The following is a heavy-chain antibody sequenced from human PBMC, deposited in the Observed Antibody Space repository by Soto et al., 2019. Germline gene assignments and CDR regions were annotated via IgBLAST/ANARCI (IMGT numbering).Heavy chain of an antibody. CDR2: ISGSSGTI. V-gene: IGHV3-48*02. Sequence: EVQLVESGGGLVQPGGSLRLSCAASGFSFSVYSMNWVRQAPGKGLEWVSYISGSSGTIYYADSVKGRFTISRDNAKNSLYLQLSSLRDEDTAIYYCARESSGYPDSWGQGTLVTVSS. CDR1: GFSFSVYS. CDR3: ARESSGYPDS. J-gene: IGHJ4*02. D-gene: IGHD3-22*01.